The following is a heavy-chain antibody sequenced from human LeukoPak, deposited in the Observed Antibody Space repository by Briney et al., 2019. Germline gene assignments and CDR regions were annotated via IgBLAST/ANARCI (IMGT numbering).Heavy chain of an antibody. CDR3: ARVPRRGDSRGFYSDYWYFDI. J-gene: IGHJ2*01. CDR2: INHSGST. CDR1: GGSFSGYY. V-gene: IGHV4-34*01. Sequence: KPSETLSLTCAVYGGSFSGYYWSWIRQPPGKGLEWIGEINHSGSTNYNPSLKSRVTISVDTSKNQFSLKVTSVTAADTAIYFCARVPRRGDSRGFYSDYWYFDIWGRGALVTVSS. D-gene: IGHD3-22*01.